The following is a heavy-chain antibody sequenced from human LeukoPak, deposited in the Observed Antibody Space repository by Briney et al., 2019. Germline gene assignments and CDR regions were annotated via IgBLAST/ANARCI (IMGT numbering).Heavy chain of an antibody. CDR1: GGSISSYY. CDR3: ARDRGFGDYGIDY. V-gene: IGHV4-59*01. J-gene: IGHJ4*02. Sequence: PSETLSLTCTVSGGSISSYYWSWIRQPPGKGLEWIGYIFYSGSTNYNPSLKSRVTISVDTSKNQFSLKLTSVTAADTAVYYCARDRGFGDYGIDYWGQGILVTVSS. D-gene: IGHD4-17*01. CDR2: IFYSGST.